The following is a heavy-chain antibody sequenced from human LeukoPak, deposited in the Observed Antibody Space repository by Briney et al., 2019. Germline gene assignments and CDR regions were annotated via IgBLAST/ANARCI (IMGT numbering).Heavy chain of an antibody. CDR1: GGTFSSYA. D-gene: IGHD5-12*01. CDR2: IIPIFGTA. J-gene: IGHJ5*02. V-gene: IGHV1-69*13. CDR3: ARGWWRKVATTHNNWFDP. Sequence: ASVKVSCKASGGTFSSYAISWVRQAPGQGLEWMGGIIPIFGTANYAQKFQGRVTITADESTSTAYMELSSLRSEDTAVYYCARGWWRKVATTHNNWFDPWGQGTLVTVSS.